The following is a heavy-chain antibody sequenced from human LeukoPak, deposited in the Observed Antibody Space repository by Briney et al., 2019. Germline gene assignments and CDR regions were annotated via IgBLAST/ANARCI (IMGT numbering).Heavy chain of an antibody. CDR3: ARVRAPPKWDTAMASFDY. D-gene: IGHD5-18*01. Sequence: MASETLSLTCTVSGGSISSYYWSWIRQPPGKGLEWIGYIYYSGSTNYNPSLKSRVTISVDTSKNQFSLKLSSVTAADTAVYYCARVRAPPKWDTAMASFDYWGQGTLVTVSS. CDR1: GGSISSYY. V-gene: IGHV4-59*01. CDR2: IYYSGST. J-gene: IGHJ4*02.